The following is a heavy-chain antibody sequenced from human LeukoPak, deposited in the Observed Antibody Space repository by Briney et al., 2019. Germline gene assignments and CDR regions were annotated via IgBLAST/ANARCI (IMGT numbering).Heavy chain of an antibody. CDR3: ARDFRNKGLDV. J-gene: IGHJ6*02. D-gene: IGHD2/OR15-2a*01. CDR1: GFTFRAFG. V-gene: IGHV3-33*01. CDR2: IRRDGSNI. Sequence: PGGSLRLSCEASGFTFRAFGMHWVRQAPGKGLEWVAVIRRDGSNIFYGDSVKGRFTNSRDNAENSLYLQMNSLRADDTAVYYCARDFRNKGLDVWGQGTTVTVSS.